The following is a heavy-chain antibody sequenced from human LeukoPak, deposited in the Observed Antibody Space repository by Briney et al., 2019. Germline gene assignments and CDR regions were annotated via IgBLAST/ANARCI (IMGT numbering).Heavy chain of an antibody. CDR1: GYSFTSYW. CDR2: IYPGDSDT. J-gene: IGHJ6*02. D-gene: IGHD4-17*01. V-gene: IGHV5-51*01. CDR3: ARHWDYGDYVGYYYGMDV. Sequence: GESLKISCKGSGYSFTSYWIGWVRQMPGKGLEWMGLIYPGDSDTKYSPPFQGQVTISADKSISTVYLQWSSLKASDTAMYFCARHWDYGDYVGYYYGMDVWGQGTTVTVSS.